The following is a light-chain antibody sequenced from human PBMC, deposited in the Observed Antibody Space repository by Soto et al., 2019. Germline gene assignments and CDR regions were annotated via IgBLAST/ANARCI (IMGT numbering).Light chain of an antibody. CDR3: QQYGSSPLIT. CDR1: QSVSSSY. V-gene: IGKV3-20*01. J-gene: IGKJ5*01. Sequence: EIVLTQSPGTLSLSPGERATLSCRASQSVSSSYLAWYQQKPGQAPRLLIYGASSRATGIPDRFSGSGSGTDSTLTISRLEPEDFAVYYCQQYGSSPLITFGPGTRLEIK. CDR2: GAS.